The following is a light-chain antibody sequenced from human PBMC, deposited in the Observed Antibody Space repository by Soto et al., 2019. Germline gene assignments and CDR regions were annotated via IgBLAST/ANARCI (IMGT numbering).Light chain of an antibody. V-gene: IGLV2-14*01. CDR1: SSDVGGSKY. CDR2: EVS. J-gene: IGLJ1*01. CDR3: SSKTSSGTLYV. Sequence: QSVLTQPASVSGTPGQSITISCTGSSSDVGGSKYVSWYQQHPGKAPRLMIYEVSYRPSGVSNRFSGSKSGNTASLTVSGLQAEDEADYYCSSKTSSGTLYVFGTGTKV.